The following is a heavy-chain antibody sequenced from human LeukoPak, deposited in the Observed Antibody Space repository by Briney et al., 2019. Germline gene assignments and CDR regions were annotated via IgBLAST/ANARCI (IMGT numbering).Heavy chain of an antibody. J-gene: IGHJ4*02. Sequence: SETLSLTCSVSGGSISGYYWSWIRQPPGKGLEWIGYIYYSGSTDYNPSLKSRVTMSVDTSKNQFSLKLSSVTAADTAVYYCARYGLAYTYDFWGQGTLVTVSS. CDR3: ARYGLAYTYDF. CDR1: GGSISGYY. CDR2: IYYSGST. V-gene: IGHV4-59*01. D-gene: IGHD3-16*01.